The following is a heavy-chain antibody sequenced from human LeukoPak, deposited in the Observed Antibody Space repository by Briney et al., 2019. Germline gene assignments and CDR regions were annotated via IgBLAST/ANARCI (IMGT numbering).Heavy chain of an antibody. J-gene: IGHJ4*02. CDR1: GGSISSSSYY. V-gene: IGHV4-39*01. D-gene: IGHD3-10*01. CDR2: IYYSGST. Sequence: SETLSLTCTVSGGSISSSSYYWGWIRQPPGKGLEWIGSIYYSGSTYYNPSLKSRVTISVDTSKNQFSLKLSSVTAADTAVYYCVRHLGYYGSGSYNYWGQGTLVTVSS. CDR3: VRHLGYYGSGSYNY.